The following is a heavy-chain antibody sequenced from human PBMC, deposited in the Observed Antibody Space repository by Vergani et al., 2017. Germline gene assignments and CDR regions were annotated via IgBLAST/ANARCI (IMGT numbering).Heavy chain of an antibody. Sequence: EVQLVESGGGLVQPGGSLRLSCAASGFTFSSYSMNWVRQAPGKGLEWVSYISSSSSTIYYADSVKGRFTISRDNAKNSLYLQMNSLRAEDTAVYYCALLYSSSWYYPSPFDLWGRGTLVTVST. CDR1: GFTFSSYS. V-gene: IGHV3-48*01. J-gene: IGHJ2*01. D-gene: IGHD6-13*01. CDR3: ALLYSSSWYYPSPFDL. CDR2: ISSSSSTI.